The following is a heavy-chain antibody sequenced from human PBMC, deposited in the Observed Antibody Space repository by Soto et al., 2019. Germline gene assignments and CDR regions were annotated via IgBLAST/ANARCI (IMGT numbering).Heavy chain of an antibody. CDR2: INPNSGGT. D-gene: IGHD6-13*01. CDR1: GYTFTGYY. J-gene: IGHJ5*02. Sequence: ASVKVSCKASGYTFTGYYMHWVRQAPGQGLEWMGWINPNSGGTNYAQKFQGWVTMTRDTSISTAYMELSRLRSDDTAVYYCARAASSWYQDSPPFDPWGRGTLVTVSS. V-gene: IGHV1-2*04. CDR3: ARAASSWYQDSPPFDP.